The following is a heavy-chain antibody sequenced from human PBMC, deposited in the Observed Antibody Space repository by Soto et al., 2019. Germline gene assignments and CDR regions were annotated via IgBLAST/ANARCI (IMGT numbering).Heavy chain of an antibody. J-gene: IGHJ6*02. CDR3: ARHVPAAGYDYGMDV. Sequence: QVQLVQSGAEVKKPGSSVKVSCKASGGTFSSYAISWVRQAPGQGLEWMGGIIPIFGTANYAQKFQGRVTLPADKPTSTAYRELSSLRSEDTAVYYCARHVPAAGYDYGMDVWGQGTTVTVSS. D-gene: IGHD2-2*01. CDR1: GGTFSSYA. V-gene: IGHV1-69*14. CDR2: IIPIFGTA.